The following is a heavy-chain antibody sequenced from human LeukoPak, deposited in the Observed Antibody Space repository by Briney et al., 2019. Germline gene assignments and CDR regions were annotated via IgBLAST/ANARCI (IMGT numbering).Heavy chain of an antibody. CDR3: ARDYYGSGSYDY. CDR1: GGSISSYY. Sequence: SETLSLTCTVSGGSISSYYWSWIRQPAGKGLEGIGRIDTSGSTNYNPSLKSRVTISVDKSKNQFSLKLSSVTAADTAVYYCARDYYGSGSYDYWGQGNLVTVSS. CDR2: IDTSGST. J-gene: IGHJ4*02. D-gene: IGHD3-10*01. V-gene: IGHV4-4*07.